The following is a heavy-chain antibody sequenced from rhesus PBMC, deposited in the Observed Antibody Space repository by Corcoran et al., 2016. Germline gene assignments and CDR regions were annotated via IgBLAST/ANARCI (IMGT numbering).Heavy chain of an antibody. CDR2: IYGSAAST. Sequence: QVQLQESGPAVVKPSETLSLTCAVPGGSIRSSNWCDLIRRSPGKGLEGIGGIYGSAASTVYSPSLKSRVTLSIDTSKNQFSLKLSSVTAADTAVYFCARHLGSSYGWRFDVWGAGVLVTVSS. J-gene: IGHJ5-1*01. D-gene: IGHD6-43*01. V-gene: IGHV4-93*02. CDR3: ARHLGSSYGWRFDV. CDR1: GGSIRSSNW.